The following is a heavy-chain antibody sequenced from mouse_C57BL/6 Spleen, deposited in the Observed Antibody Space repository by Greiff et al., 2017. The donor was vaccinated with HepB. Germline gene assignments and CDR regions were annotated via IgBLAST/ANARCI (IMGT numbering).Heavy chain of an antibody. D-gene: IGHD2-5*01. Sequence: QVQLQQPGAELVKPGASVKLSCKASGYTFTSYWMQWVKQRPGQGLEWIGEIDPSDSYTNYNQKFKGKATLTVDTSSSPAYMQLSSLTSEDSAVYYCARQGSYYSNYGYWGQGTTLTVSS. CDR1: GYTFTSYW. CDR2: IDPSDSYT. V-gene: IGHV1-50*01. J-gene: IGHJ2*01. CDR3: ARQGSYYSNYGY.